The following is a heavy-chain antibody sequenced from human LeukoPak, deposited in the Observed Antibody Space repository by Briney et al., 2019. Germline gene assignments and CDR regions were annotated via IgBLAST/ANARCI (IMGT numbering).Heavy chain of an antibody. CDR2: FGPEDGET. D-gene: IGHD1-26*01. CDR1: GYTLTELS. CDR3: ATDEGSGSYHFDY. V-gene: IGHV1-24*01. J-gene: IGHJ4*02. Sequence: GASVKVSCKASGYTLTELSMHWVRQAPGKGLEWMGGFGPEDGETIYAQKFQGRVTMTEDTSTDTAYMELSSLRSEDTAVYYCATDEGSGSYHFDYWGQGTLVTVSS.